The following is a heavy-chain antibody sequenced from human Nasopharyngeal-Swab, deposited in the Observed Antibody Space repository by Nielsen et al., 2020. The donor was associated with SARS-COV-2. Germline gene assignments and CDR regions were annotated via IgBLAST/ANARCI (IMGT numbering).Heavy chain of an antibody. Sequence: GGSLRLSCAASGFTFSSYAMHWVRQAPGKGLEWVAVISYDGSNKYYADSVKGRFTISRDNSKNKLYLQMNSLRAEDTAVYYCASALVWFGEIWFDPWGQGTLVTVSS. CDR1: GFTFSSYA. V-gene: IGHV3-30-3*01. D-gene: IGHD3-10*01. CDR3: ASALVWFGEIWFDP. CDR2: ISYDGSNK. J-gene: IGHJ5*02.